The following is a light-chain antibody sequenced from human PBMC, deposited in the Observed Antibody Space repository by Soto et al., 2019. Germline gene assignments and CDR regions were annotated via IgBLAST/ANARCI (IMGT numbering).Light chain of an antibody. CDR2: KAS. Sequence: DIQMTQSPSTLSASVGDRVTITCRASQCISTWLAWYQQKPGKAPNLLIYKASTLESGVPSRFSGSGSGTEFTLTISSLQPDDSATYYCQQYNDYSPRTFGQGTKVEIK. V-gene: IGKV1-5*03. CDR1: QCISTW. CDR3: QQYNDYSPRT. J-gene: IGKJ1*01.